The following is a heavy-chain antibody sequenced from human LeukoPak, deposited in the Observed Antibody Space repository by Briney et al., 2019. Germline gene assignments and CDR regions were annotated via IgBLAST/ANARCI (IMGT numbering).Heavy chain of an antibody. CDR2: IHYSGST. J-gene: IGHJ4*02. Sequence: SETLSLTCTVSGGSISSGDYYWSWIRQPPGKGLEWIGYIHYSGSTYYNPSLKSRVTISVDTSKNQFSLKLSSVTAADTAVYYCARIPPIYGDYSDYWGQGTLVTVSS. CDR1: GGSISSGDYY. CDR3: ARIPPIYGDYSDY. D-gene: IGHD4-17*01. V-gene: IGHV4-30-4*01.